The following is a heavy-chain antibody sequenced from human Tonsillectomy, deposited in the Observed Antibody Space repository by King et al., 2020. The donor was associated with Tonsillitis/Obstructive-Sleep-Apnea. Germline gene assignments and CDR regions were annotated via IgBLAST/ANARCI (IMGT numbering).Heavy chain of an antibody. CDR1: GFTFSSYW. CDR2: INSDGSST. CDR3: ARVDFWSGYGVGDAFDI. J-gene: IGHJ3*02. D-gene: IGHD3-3*01. V-gene: IGHV3-74*01. Sequence: EVQLVESGGGLVQPGGSLRLSCAASGFTFSSYWMHWVRQAPGKGLVWVSRINSDGSSTSYADSVKGRFTISRDNAKNTLYLQMNSLRAEDTAVYYCARVDFWSGYGVGDAFDIWGQGTMVTVSS.